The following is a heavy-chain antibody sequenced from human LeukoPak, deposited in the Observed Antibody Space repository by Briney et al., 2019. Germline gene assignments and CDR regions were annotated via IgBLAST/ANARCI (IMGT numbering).Heavy chain of an antibody. V-gene: IGHV4-59*12. D-gene: IGHD6-6*01. J-gene: IGHJ2*01. CDR2: IYHSGST. CDR1: GGYISSFY. Sequence: PSETLSLTCTVSGGYISSFYWSWIRQPPGKGLEWIGYIYHSGSTYYNPSLKSRVTISVDRSKNQFSLKLTSMTAADTAVYYCARDDYSTSTPPPRRYFDLWGRGTLVTVSS. CDR3: ARDDYSTSTPPPRRYFDL.